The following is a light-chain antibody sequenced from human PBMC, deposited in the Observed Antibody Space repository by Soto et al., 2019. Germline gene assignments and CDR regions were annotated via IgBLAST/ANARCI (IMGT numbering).Light chain of an antibody. CDR2: SSN. CDR3: AAWDDSRNGVV. CDR1: SSNIGSNS. V-gene: IGLV1-44*01. Sequence: QSVLTQPPSASGTPGQRVTISCSGSSSNIGSNSVNWYQQLPGTAPKLLMYSSNQRPSGVPDRFSGSKSGTSASLAISGLKSEDGADYYCAAWDDSRNGVVFGGGTKLTVL. J-gene: IGLJ2*01.